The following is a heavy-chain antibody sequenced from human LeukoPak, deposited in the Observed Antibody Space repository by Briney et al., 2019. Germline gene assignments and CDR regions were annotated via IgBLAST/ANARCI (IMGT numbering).Heavy chain of an antibody. CDR1: GFTFSSYS. CDR3: ARDSDDRSWNGLFDY. V-gene: IGHV3-21*01. Sequence: GGSLRLSCAASGFTFSSYSMNWVRQAPGKGLEWVSSITSSSSYIYYADSVKGRFTISRDNAKNSLYLQMNSLRAEDTAVYYCARDSDDRSWNGLFDYWGQGTLVTVSS. D-gene: IGHD6-13*01. J-gene: IGHJ4*02. CDR2: ITSSSSYI.